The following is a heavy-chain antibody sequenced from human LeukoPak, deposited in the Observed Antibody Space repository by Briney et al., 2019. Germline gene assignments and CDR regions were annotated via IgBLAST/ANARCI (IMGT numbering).Heavy chain of an antibody. Sequence: GGSLRLSCAASGFTFSSYDMHWVRQATGKGLEWVSAIGTTGDTFYPGSVKGRFTISRENAKSSLYLQMNSLRAGDTAVYYCARLGARQMLEYWGQGTLVTVSS. J-gene: IGHJ4*02. D-gene: IGHD4-17*01. CDR3: ARLGARQMLEY. CDR1: GFTFSSYD. V-gene: IGHV3-13*01. CDR2: IGTTGDT.